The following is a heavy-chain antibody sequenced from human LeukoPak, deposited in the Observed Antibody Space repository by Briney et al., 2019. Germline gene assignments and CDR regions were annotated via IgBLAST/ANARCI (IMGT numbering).Heavy chain of an antibody. CDR3: ARHYDILTGYYPQYSNYYYYGMDV. CDR1: GFTFSSYS. Sequence: GGSLRLSCAASGFTFSSYSMSWVRQAPGKGREWVSAISGSGGSTYYADSVKGRFTISRDNSTNTLYLQMNSLRAEDTAVYYCARHYDILTGYYPQYSNYYYYGMDVWGQGTTVTVSS. CDR2: ISGSGGST. J-gene: IGHJ6*02. V-gene: IGHV3-23*01. D-gene: IGHD3-9*01.